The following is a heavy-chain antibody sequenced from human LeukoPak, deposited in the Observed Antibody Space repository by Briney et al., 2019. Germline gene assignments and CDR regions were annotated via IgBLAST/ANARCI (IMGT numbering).Heavy chain of an antibody. Sequence: SETLSLTCTVSGGSISSHYWSWIRQPPGKGLEWIAYINYSGSTSYNPSLKSRVTISVDTSKKQFSLKLSSVTAADTAVYYCARHGGVSGTYFPPHHYGMDVWGQGTTVTVSS. D-gene: IGHD3-16*01. CDR2: INYSGST. V-gene: IGHV4-59*11. CDR1: GGSISSHY. J-gene: IGHJ6*02. CDR3: ARHGGVSGTYFPPHHYGMDV.